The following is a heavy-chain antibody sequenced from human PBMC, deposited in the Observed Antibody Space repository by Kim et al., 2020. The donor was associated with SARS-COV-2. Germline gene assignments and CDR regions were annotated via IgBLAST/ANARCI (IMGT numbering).Heavy chain of an antibody. CDR2: ISYDGSNK. J-gene: IGHJ6*01. CDR3: AREREGALEGEMGMDV. D-gene: IGHD1-1*01. V-gene: IGHV3-30-3*01. CDR1: GFTFSSYA. Sequence: GGSLRLSCAASGFTFSSYAMHWVRQAPGKGLEWVAVISYDGSNKYYADSVKGRFTISRDNSKNTLYLQMNSLRAEDTAVYYCAREREGALEGEMGMDVWG.